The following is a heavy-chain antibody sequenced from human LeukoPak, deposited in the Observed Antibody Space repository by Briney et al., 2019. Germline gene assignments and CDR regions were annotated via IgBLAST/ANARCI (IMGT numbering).Heavy chain of an antibody. V-gene: IGHV3-23*01. D-gene: IGHD2/OR15-2a*01. CDR2: ISGSGVST. J-gene: IGHJ4*02. CDR1: GFTFSSYA. CDR3: AKSLTTIYPFDS. Sequence: GGSLRLSCAASGFTFSSYAMSWDRQAPGKGLEWVSGISGSGVSTYYADSVKGRFTISRDNSKNTLYLQMNSLRAEDTAVYYCAKSLTTIYPFDSWGQGTLVTVSS.